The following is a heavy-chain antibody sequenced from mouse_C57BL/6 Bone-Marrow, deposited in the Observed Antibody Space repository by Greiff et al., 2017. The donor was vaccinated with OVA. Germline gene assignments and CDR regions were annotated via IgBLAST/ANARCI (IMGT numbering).Heavy chain of an antibody. CDR3: ARDNDYDEAWFAY. V-gene: IGHV3-6*01. J-gene: IGHJ3*01. D-gene: IGHD2-4*01. CDR2: ISYDGSN. Sequence: EVKLQESGPGLVKPSQSLSLTCSVTGYSITSGYYWNWIRQFPGNKLEWMGYISYDGSNNYNPSLKNRISITRDTSKNQFFLKVNSVTTEDTATYYCARDNDYDEAWFAYWGQGTLVTVSA. CDR1: GYSITSGYY.